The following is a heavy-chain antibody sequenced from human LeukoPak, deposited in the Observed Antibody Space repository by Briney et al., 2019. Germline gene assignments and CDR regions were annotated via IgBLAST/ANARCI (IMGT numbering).Heavy chain of an antibody. D-gene: IGHD3-10*01. CDR1: GGSISSSSYY. CDR3: ARDMFDGSGIVAGFDP. J-gene: IGHJ5*02. CDR2: IYHSGST. Sequence: PSQTLSLTCTVSGGSISSSSYYWGWIRQPPGKGLEWIGSIYHSGSTYYNPSLKSRVTISVDTSKNQFSLKLSSVTAADTAVYYCARDMFDGSGIVAGFDPWGQGTLVTVSS. V-gene: IGHV4-39*07.